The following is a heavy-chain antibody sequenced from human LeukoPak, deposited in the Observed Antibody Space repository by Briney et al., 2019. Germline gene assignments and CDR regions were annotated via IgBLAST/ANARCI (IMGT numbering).Heavy chain of an antibody. CDR3: GGGPMVRGVIVGWFDF. V-gene: IGHV4-30-2*01. Sequence: PSETLSLTCAVSGRSISSGGYSWSWTRQPPGRGLEWIGYIYHRGSAHYNPSLKSRVPISVDRSNNQYSLQLSCVTAAEKAVFYCGGGPMVRGVIVGWFDFWGRGTLVTVS. J-gene: IGHJ5*01. D-gene: IGHD3-10*01. CDR2: IYHRGSA. CDR1: GRSISSGGYS.